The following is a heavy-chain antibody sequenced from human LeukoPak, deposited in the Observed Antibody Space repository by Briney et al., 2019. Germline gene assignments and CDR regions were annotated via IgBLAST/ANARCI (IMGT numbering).Heavy chain of an antibody. J-gene: IGHJ6*03. CDR2: IYTSGST. V-gene: IGHV4-4*09. D-gene: IGHD2-8*01. CDR1: GGSISSYY. CDR3: ASSRYCTNGVCYTRYYMDV. Sequence: TPSETLSLTCTVSGGSISSYYWSWIRQPPGKGLEWIAYIYTSGSTSYNPSLKSRVTISVDTSKNQFSLKLSSVTDADTAVYYCASSRYCTNGVCYTRYYMDVWGKGTTVTASS.